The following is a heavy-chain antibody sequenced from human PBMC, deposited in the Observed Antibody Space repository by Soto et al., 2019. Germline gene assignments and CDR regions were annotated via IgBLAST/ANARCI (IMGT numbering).Heavy chain of an antibody. J-gene: IGHJ4*02. CDR2: IYYSGST. V-gene: IGHV4-31*03. CDR3: ARAIAAAGLDY. Sequence: LALTCTVSGGSISSGGYYWSWIRQHPGKGLEWIGYIYYSGSTYYNPSLKSRVTISVDTSKNQFSLKLSSVTAADTAVYYCARAIAAAGLDYWGQGTLVTVSS. CDR1: GGSISSGGYY. D-gene: IGHD6-13*01.